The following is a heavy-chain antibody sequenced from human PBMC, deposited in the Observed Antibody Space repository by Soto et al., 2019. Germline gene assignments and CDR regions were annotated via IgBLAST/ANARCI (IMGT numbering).Heavy chain of an antibody. CDR2: ISAYNGNT. D-gene: IGHD6-6*01. CDR1: GYTFTSYG. J-gene: IGHJ5*02. V-gene: IGHV1-18*01. CDR3: ARTRGMLVLGYNWFDP. Sequence: ASVKVSCKASGYTFTSYGISWVRQAPGQGLEWMGWISAYNGNTNYAQKLQGRVTMTTDTSTSTAYMELRSLRSDDTAVYYCARTRGMLVLGYNWFDPWGQGTLVTVSS.